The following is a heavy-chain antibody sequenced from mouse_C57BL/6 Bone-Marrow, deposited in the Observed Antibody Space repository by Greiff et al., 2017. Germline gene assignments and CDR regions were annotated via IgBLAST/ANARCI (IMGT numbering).Heavy chain of an antibody. D-gene: IGHD1-1*01. CDR1: GFTFSSYA. Sequence: EVQLVESGGGLVKPGGSLKLSCAASGFTFSSYAMYWVRQTPEKRLEWVASISDGGSYTYYTDNVKGRFTISRDNAKNNLYLQMSQLKSEDTAMYYCARDFTTVVDLYVDVWGTGTTVTVAA. CDR2: ISDGGSYT. CDR3: ARDFTTVVDLYVDV. J-gene: IGHJ1*03. V-gene: IGHV5-4*01.